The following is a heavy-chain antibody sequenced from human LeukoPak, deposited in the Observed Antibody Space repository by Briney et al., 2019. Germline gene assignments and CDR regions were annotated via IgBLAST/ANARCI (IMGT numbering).Heavy chain of an antibody. CDR3: ARRPWVDY. CDR1: GFTFSSYA. D-gene: IGHD3-16*01. V-gene: IGHV3-7*01. J-gene: IGHJ4*02. Sequence: PGGSLRLSCAASGFTFSSYAMSWVRQAPGKGLEWVANIKQDGSEKYCVDSVKGRFTISRDNAKNSLYLQMNSLRAEDTAVYYCARRPWVDYWGQGTLVTVSS. CDR2: IKQDGSEK.